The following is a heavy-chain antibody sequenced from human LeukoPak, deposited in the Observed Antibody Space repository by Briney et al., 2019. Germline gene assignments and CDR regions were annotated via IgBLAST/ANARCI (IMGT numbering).Heavy chain of an antibody. J-gene: IGHJ5*02. CDR2: INHSGST. Sequence: PSETLSLTCAVYGGSFSGYYWSWIRQPPGKGLEWIGEINHSGSTNCNPSLKSRVTISVDTSKNQFSLKLSSVTAADTAVYYCARGRRKQLVRERWFDPWGQGTLVTVSS. D-gene: IGHD6-13*01. CDR1: GGSFSGYY. CDR3: ARGRRKQLVRERWFDP. V-gene: IGHV4-34*01.